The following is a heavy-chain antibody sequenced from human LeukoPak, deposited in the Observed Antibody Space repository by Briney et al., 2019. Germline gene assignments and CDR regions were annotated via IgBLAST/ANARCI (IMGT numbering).Heavy chain of an antibody. CDR3: ASSGLATTQAFDY. CDR2: ISYDGSNK. J-gene: IGHJ4*02. Sequence: PGGSLRLSCAASGFTFSSYAMHWVRQAPGKGLEWVAVISYDGSNKYYADSVKGRFTISRDNSKNTLYLQMNSLRAEDTAVYYCASSGLATTQAFDYWGQGTLVTVSS. V-gene: IGHV3-30*01. D-gene: IGHD5-24*01. CDR1: GFTFSSYA.